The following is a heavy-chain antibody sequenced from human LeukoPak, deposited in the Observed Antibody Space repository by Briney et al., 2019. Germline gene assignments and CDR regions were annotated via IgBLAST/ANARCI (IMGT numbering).Heavy chain of an antibody. CDR2: ISRSAETT. D-gene: IGHD1-14*01. Sequence: GSLRLSCAASGFTFSSYAMSWVRQAPGQGLEWVSGISRSAETTHYADSVKGRFTISRDNSRNSLFLQMSSLRAEDTALYYCAKETADWPRNRMFDFWGQGTPVTVSS. CDR3: AKETADWPRNRMFDF. CDR1: GFTFSSYA. J-gene: IGHJ4*02. V-gene: IGHV3-23*01.